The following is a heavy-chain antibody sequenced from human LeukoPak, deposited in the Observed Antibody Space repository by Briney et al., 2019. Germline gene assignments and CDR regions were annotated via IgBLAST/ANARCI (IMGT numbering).Heavy chain of an antibody. CDR3: ARGGSSSSFAFDI. V-gene: IGHV4-4*07. Sequence: SETLSLTCSVSGASISSYYWSWIRRPAGKGLEWIGRIYASGDTNYNPSLKSRLSMSLDTSKKQFSLKLTSVTAADTAVYYCARGGSSSSFAFDIWGQGTKVTVSS. CDR2: IYASGDT. CDR1: GASISSYY. J-gene: IGHJ3*02. D-gene: IGHD6-13*01.